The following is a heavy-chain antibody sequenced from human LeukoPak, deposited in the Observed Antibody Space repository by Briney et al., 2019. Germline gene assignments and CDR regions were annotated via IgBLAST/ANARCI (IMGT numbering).Heavy chain of an antibody. CDR2: IISIFGKA. J-gene: IGHJ4*02. D-gene: IGHD3-16*01. Sequence: SVKVPCRACGGIFSSYDISWVRQAAGQARVGMGGIISIFGKANYAEKFQGRLTISADKTTSTAYMELSSLISEHTAVYYCARSRKRGDYASSCDYWGQGTLVTVSS. V-gene: IGHV1-69*06. CDR3: ARSRKRGDYASSCDY. CDR1: GGIFSSYD.